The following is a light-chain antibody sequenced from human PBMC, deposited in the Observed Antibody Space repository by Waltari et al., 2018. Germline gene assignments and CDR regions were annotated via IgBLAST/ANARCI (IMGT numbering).Light chain of an antibody. CDR3: SSYTTSNTWV. CDR2: SDP. CDR1: SSDVGGYHH. Sequence: QSALTQPASVSGSPGQSTTISCTGTSSDVGGYHHFSWYQHPPGKAPNLLIFSDPARPSGVSNRFSGSKSGNTASLTISGLQAEDEADYYCSSYTTSNTWVFGGGTKVTVL. V-gene: IGLV2-14*03. J-gene: IGLJ3*02.